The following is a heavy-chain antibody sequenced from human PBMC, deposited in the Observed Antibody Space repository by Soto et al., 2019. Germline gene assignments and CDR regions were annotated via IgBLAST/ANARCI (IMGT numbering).Heavy chain of an antibody. D-gene: IGHD3-10*01. CDR1: GYTLTELS. J-gene: IGHJ3*02. CDR2: FDPEDGET. CDR3: ATDRYYYGSGSYWYAFDI. Sequence: ASVKVSCKVSGYTLTELSMHWVRQAPGKGLEWMGGFDPEDGETIYAQKFQGRVTMTEDTSTDTAYMELSSLRSEDTAVYYCATDRYYYGSGSYWYAFDIWGQGTMVTVSS. V-gene: IGHV1-24*01.